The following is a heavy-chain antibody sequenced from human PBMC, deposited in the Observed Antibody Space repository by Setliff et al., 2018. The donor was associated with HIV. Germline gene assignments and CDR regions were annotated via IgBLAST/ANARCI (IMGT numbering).Heavy chain of an antibody. D-gene: IGHD1-26*01. Sequence: PGGSLRLSCTASRFTFSNYWMSWVRQAPGKGLEWVSAISGSGGSTHYADSVKGRFTISRDNSKNTLYLQMNSLRAEDTAVYYCARGHSGSYFPYFDYWGQGTLVTVSS. CDR1: RFTFSNYW. CDR2: ISGSGGST. J-gene: IGHJ4*02. V-gene: IGHV3-23*01. CDR3: ARGHSGSYFPYFDY.